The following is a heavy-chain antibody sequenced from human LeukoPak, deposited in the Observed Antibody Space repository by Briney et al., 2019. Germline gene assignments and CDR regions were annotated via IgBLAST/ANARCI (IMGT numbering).Heavy chain of an antibody. Sequence: GGSLRLSSAASGFTFSSYWMSWVRQAPGKGLEWVANIKQDGSEKYYVDSVKGRFTISRDNAKNSLYLQMNSLRAEDTAVYYCARDSSSWYYLTHAEYFQHWGQGTLVTVSS. D-gene: IGHD6-13*01. V-gene: IGHV3-7*03. CDR1: GFTFSSYW. J-gene: IGHJ1*01. CDR2: IKQDGSEK. CDR3: ARDSSSWYYLTHAEYFQH.